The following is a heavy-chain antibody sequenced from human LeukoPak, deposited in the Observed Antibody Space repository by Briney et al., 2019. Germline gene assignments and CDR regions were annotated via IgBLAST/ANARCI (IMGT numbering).Heavy chain of an antibody. V-gene: IGHV3-48*03. Sequence: GGSLRLSCAASGFTLSSYEMNWVRQAPGKGLEWVSYISSSGSTIYYADSVKGRFIISRDNAQNSLYLQMNSLRAEDTAVYYCARDKDMVRGIWNYYFGMDVWGQGTTVTVSS. CDR2: ISSSGSTI. J-gene: IGHJ6*02. CDR3: ARDKDMVRGIWNYYFGMDV. D-gene: IGHD3-10*01. CDR1: GFTLSSYE.